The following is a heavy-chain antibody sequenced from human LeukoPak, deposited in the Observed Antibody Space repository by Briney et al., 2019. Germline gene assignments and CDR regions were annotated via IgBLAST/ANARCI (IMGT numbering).Heavy chain of an antibody. CDR3: ARDRAWNYFDY. CDR2: ISNDGSRK. D-gene: IGHD3-3*01. CDR1: GFTFSRHG. Sequence: GGSLRLSCAPSGFTFSRHGMHWVRQSPGKGLEWVAIISNDGSRKYYAHSVEGRFTISRDNSKNTLYLQMDSLRAEDTAVYYCARDRAWNYFDYWGQGTLVTVSS. J-gene: IGHJ4*02. V-gene: IGHV3-30*03.